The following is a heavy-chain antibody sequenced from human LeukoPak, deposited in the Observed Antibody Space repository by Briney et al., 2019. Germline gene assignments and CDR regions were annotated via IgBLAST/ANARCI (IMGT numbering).Heavy chain of an antibody. Sequence: GGSLRLSCSASEFTFSDSAMHWVRQAPGKGLEYIAAISSNGGSTYYADSVKGRFTISRDNSKNTLYLQMSTLRAEDTALYYCVKGGYSSGWYSDYGGQGALVTVSS. V-gene: IGHV3-64D*06. CDR3: VKGGYSSGWYSDY. J-gene: IGHJ4*02. CDR2: ISSNGGST. CDR1: EFTFSDSA. D-gene: IGHD6-19*01.